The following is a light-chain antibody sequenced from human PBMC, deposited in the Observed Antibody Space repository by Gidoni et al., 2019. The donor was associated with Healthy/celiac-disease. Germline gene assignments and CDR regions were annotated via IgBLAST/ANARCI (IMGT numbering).Light chain of an antibody. CDR1: SRNIGAGYD. CDR2: GHS. V-gene: IGLV1-40*01. J-gene: IGLJ2*01. Sequence: QSVLTQPPSVSGAPGKRVTISCTGSSRNIGAGYDVHWYQQLPGTAPKLLIYGHSNRPSGVPDRFSGSKSGTSASLAITGLQAEDEADYYCQSYDSSLSVVFGGGTKLTVL. CDR3: QSYDSSLSVV.